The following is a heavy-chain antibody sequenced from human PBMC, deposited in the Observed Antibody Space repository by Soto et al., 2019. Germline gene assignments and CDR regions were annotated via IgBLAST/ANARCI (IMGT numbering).Heavy chain of an antibody. CDR3: ARDMYSSDYFVKWFEP. Sequence: QVRLVESGGGVVQPGRSLRLSFTPSGFGFSVIPIYCFPHPPGKGRGGGAVISHDGINKHYADSVKGRVTVSRDNSNHSLDLQLNSLRGEDTAMYYCARDMYSSDYFVKWFEPWGQGTLVTVSS. CDR1: GFGFSVIP. V-gene: IGHV3-30-3*01. CDR2: ISHDGINK. J-gene: IGHJ5*02. D-gene: IGHD6-19*01.